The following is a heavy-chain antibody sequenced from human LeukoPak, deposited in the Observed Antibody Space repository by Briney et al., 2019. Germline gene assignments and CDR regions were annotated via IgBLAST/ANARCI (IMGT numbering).Heavy chain of an antibody. J-gene: IGHJ5*02. CDR2: ISGGGIST. Sequence: GGSLRLSCAASGFTFSNYAMTWVRQPPGKGLEWVSTISGGGISTYYADSVKGRFTISRDNSKNMVYLQTNSLRAEDTAIYYCAKRSVTNWFDPWGQGTLVTISS. D-gene: IGHD4-17*01. CDR3: AKRSVTNWFDP. CDR1: GFTFSNYA. V-gene: IGHV3-23*01.